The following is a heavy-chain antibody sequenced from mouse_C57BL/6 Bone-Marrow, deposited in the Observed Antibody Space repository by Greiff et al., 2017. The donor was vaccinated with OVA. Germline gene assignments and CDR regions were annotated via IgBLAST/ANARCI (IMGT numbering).Heavy chain of an antibody. Sequence: VQLQESGAELARPGASVKLSCKASGYTFTSYGISWVKQRTGQGLEWIGEIYPRSGNTYYNEKFKGKATLTADKSSSTAYMELRSLTSEDSAVYFCARAYSNYAMDYWGQGTSVTVSS. CDR1: GYTFTSYG. J-gene: IGHJ4*01. V-gene: IGHV1-81*01. D-gene: IGHD2-5*01. CDR2: IYPRSGNT. CDR3: ARAYSNYAMDY.